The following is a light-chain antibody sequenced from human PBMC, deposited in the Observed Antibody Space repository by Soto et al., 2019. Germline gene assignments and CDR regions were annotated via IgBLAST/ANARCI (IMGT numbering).Light chain of an antibody. CDR1: SSNIGGNY. V-gene: IGLV1-47*01. J-gene: IGLJ2*01. Sequence: QPVLTQPPSASGTPGQRVTISCSGSSSNIGGNYVFWYQHLPGTAPKLLIYRNNQRPSGVPDRFSGSKSGTSASLAISGLRSEDETDYYCAAWDDSLSGVVFGGGTKVTVL. CDR3: AAWDDSLSGVV. CDR2: RNN.